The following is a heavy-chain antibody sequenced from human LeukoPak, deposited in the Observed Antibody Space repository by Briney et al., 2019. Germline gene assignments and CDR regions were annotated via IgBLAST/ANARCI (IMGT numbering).Heavy chain of an antibody. CDR2: ITTSGST. V-gene: IGHV3-23*01. J-gene: IGHJ4*02. CDR3: AKRIGYVDY. Sequence: GGSLRLSCAASGFTFSSYGMTWVRQAPGKGLEWVSAITTSGSTYYADSVKGRFTISRDNSKNTLYLQMNTLRAEDTAVYYCAKRIGYVDYWGQGTLVTVSS. CDR1: GFTFSSYG. D-gene: IGHD3-22*01.